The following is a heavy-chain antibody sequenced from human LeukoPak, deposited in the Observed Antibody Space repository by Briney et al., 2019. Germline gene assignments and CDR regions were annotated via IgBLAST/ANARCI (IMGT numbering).Heavy chain of an antibody. CDR2: AYYSGST. CDR1: DVSISNYY. V-gene: IGHV4-59*08. CDR3: ARNSAVATSRSWFDP. D-gene: IGHD6-19*01. J-gene: IGHJ5*02. Sequence: PSETLALTCSVFDVSISNYYWSWIRQPPGKGLEWIGYAYYSGSTTYNPSLESRVTISVDTSKNQFSLKLTAVTAADTAVYYCARNSAVATSRSWFDPWGQGPLVTVSS.